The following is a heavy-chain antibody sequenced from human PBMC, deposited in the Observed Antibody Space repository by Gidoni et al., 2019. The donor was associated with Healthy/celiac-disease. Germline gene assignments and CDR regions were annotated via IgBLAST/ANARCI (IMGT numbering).Heavy chain of an antibody. CDR1: GGSLSRYY. D-gene: IGHD3-10*01. J-gene: IGHJ3*02. CDR3: AREKNMVQGAGAEAFDI. V-gene: IGHV4-59*01. Sequence: QVQLQESGPGLVKPSETLSLTCTVPGGSLSRYYWSWIRQPPGKGLEWMGYIYYSWSTNYNPSLKSRVTISVDTSKNQFSLKLSSVTAADTAVYYCAREKNMVQGAGAEAFDIWGQGTMVTVSS. CDR2: IYYSWST.